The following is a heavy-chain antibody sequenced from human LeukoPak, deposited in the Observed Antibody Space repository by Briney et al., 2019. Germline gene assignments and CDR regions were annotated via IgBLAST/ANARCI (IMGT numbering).Heavy chain of an antibody. V-gene: IGHV1-2*02. D-gene: IGHD3-10*01. J-gene: IGHJ3*02. CDR1: GYTFTGYY. Sequence: ASVKVSCKASGYTFTGYYMHWVRQAPGQGLEWMGWINPNTGGANFAQNFQVRVTMTRDTSISTAYMELSRLRPDDTAVYYCARGPYHYYGSGSPQDDAFHIWGQGTMVTVSS. CDR3: ARGPYHYYGSGSPQDDAFHI. CDR2: INPNTGGA.